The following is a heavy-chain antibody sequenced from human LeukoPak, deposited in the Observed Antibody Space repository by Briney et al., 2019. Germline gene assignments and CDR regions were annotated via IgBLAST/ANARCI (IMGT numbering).Heavy chain of an antibody. CDR1: GFTFSSYA. D-gene: IGHD1-26*01. CDR2: ISGSGGST. CDR3: AKASWGGATTTYFDC. V-gene: IGHV3-23*01. Sequence: SGGSLRLSCAASGFTFSSYAMSWVRQAPGKGPEWVSAISGSGGSTYYADSVKGRFTISRDNSKNTLYLQMNSLRGEDTAIYYCAKASWGGATTTYFDCWGQGTLVTVSS. J-gene: IGHJ4*02.